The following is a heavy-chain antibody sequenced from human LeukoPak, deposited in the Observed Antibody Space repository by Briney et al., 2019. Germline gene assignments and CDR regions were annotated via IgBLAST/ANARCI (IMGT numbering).Heavy chain of an antibody. CDR1: GGSISSSSYY. CDR2: IYYSGST. Sequence: SETLSLTCTVSGGSISSSSYYWGWIRQPPGKGLEWIGSIYYSGSTYHNPSLKSRVTISVDTSKNQFSLKLSSVTAADTAVYYCARPSRGYSYEFDYWGQGTLVTVSS. CDR3: ARPSRGYSYEFDY. V-gene: IGHV4-39*01. D-gene: IGHD5-18*01. J-gene: IGHJ4*02.